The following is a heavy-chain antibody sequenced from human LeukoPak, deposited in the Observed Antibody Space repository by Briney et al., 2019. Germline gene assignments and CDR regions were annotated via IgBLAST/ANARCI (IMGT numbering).Heavy chain of an antibody. CDR3: AKGLGTSGYHDY. Sequence: VGTLRLSCAPSGFPFRKYAMTTVRQAAGQGLEGVSGISDSGEMTYYADPVKGRFTISRDNSKNMLYLQMNSLRGEDTALYYCAKGLGTSGYHDYWGQRTRVTVSS. CDR2: ISDSGEMT. J-gene: IGHJ4*02. CDR1: GFPFRKYA. D-gene: IGHD3-22*01. V-gene: IGHV3-23*01.